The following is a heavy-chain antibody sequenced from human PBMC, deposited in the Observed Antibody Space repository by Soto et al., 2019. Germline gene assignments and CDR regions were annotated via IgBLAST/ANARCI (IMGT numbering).Heavy chain of an antibody. Sequence: PGGSLRLSCAASGFTFSSYGMHWVRQAPGKGLEWVAVIWYDGSNKYYADSVKGRFTISRDNSKNTLYLQMNSLRAEDTAVYYCARDRITMIVDALDYWGQGTLVTVSS. CDR2: IWYDGSNK. CDR1: GFTFSSYG. J-gene: IGHJ4*02. CDR3: ARDRITMIVDALDY. D-gene: IGHD3-22*01. V-gene: IGHV3-33*01.